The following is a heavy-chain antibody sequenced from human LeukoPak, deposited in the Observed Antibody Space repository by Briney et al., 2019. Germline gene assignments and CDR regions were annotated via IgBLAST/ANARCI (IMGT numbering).Heavy chain of an antibody. CDR2: ISGSGGST. CDR3: ARVLSSSWYEY. J-gene: IGHJ4*02. V-gene: IGHV3-23*01. D-gene: IGHD6-13*01. Sequence: GGSLRLSCAASGFTFSSYAMSWVRQAPGKGLEWVSAISGSGGSTYYADSVKGRFTISRDNSKNTLYLQMNSLRAEDTAVYYCARVLSSSWYEYWGQGTLVTVSS. CDR1: GFTFSSYA.